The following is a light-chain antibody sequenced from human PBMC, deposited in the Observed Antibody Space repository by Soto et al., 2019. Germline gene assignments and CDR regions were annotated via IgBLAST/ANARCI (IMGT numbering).Light chain of an antibody. Sequence: EIVLTQSPGTLSLSPGERATLSCRASQSVSNTYLAWYQQKPGQAPRLLIYDASSRATGIPDRFSGSGSGTDFPLTISRLEPQDFAVYYCHQYNNWYTFGQGTKLEIK. V-gene: IGKV3D-20*02. CDR1: QSVSNTY. CDR2: DAS. CDR3: HQYNNWYT. J-gene: IGKJ2*01.